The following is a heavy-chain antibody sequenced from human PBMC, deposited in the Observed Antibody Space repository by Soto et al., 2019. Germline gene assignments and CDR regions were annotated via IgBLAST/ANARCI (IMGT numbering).Heavy chain of an antibody. CDR2: IYYSGST. CDR3: ARQVPAAIRLGWFDP. V-gene: IGHV4-39*01. D-gene: IGHD2-2*02. CDR1: GGSISRSTYY. J-gene: IGHJ5*02. Sequence: SETLSLTCTVSGGSISRSTYYWGWIRQPPGKGLEWIGSIYYSGSTYYRPSLKSRVTISVDTSKNQFSLKLSSVTAADTAVYYCARQVPAAIRLGWFDPWGQGTMVTVSS.